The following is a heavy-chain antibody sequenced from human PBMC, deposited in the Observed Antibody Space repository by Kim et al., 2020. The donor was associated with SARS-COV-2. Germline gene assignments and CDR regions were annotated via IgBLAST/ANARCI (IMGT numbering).Heavy chain of an antibody. CDR1: SGSFRGYY. V-gene: IGHV4-34*01. CDR2: INHSGST. Sequence: SETLSLTCAVYSGSFRGYYWSWIRQPPGMGLEWIGEINHSGSTNYNTSLKSRVTLSVDTSKNQFSLKLSSVTAADTAVYYCARRPAGFDWWGQGTPVT. J-gene: IGHJ4*02. CDR3: ARRPAGFDW.